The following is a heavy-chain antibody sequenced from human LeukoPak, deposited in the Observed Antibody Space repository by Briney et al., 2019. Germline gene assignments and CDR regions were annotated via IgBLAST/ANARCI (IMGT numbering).Heavy chain of an antibody. CDR2: IIPIFGTA. J-gene: IGHJ4*02. CDR3: ASQSEGAVAGYYFDY. CDR1: GGTFSSYA. D-gene: IGHD6-19*01. Sequence: SVKVSCKASGGTFSSYAISWVRQAPGQGLEWMGRIIPIFGTANYAQKFQGRVTLTTDESTSTAYMELSSLRTEDPAVYYCASQSEGAVAGYYFDYWGQGTLVTVSS. V-gene: IGHV1-69*05.